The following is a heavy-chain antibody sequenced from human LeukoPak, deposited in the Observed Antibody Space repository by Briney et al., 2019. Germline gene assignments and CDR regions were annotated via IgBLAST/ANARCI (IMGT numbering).Heavy chain of an antibody. CDR3: ARMGKYCSSTSCYFDVFDNWFDP. V-gene: IGHV4-4*07. Sequence: SETLSLTCTVSGGSISSYYWSWIRQPAGKGLEWIGRIYTSGSTNYSPSLKSRVTMSVDTSKNQFSLKLSSVTAADTAVYYCARMGKYCSSTSCYFDVFDNWFDPWGQGTLVTVSS. D-gene: IGHD2-2*01. CDR1: GGSISSYY. J-gene: IGHJ5*02. CDR2: IYTSGST.